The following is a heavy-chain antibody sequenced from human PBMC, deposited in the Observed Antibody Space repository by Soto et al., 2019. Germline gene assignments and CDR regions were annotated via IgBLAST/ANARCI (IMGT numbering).Heavy chain of an antibody. CDR1: GYTFTGYY. J-gene: IGHJ4*02. D-gene: IGHD6-13*01. Sequence: ASVKVSCKASGYTFTGYYMHWVRQAPGQGFEWMGWINPNSGGTNYAQKFQGWATMTRDTSISTAYMELSRLRSDDTAVYYCARGGNSSSWYGPDYFDYWGQGTLVTVSS. CDR3: ARGGNSSSWYGPDYFDY. CDR2: INPNSGGT. V-gene: IGHV1-2*04.